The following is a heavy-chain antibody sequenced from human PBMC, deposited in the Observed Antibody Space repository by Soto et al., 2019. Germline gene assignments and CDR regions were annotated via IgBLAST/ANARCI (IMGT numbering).Heavy chain of an antibody. D-gene: IGHD4-17*01. J-gene: IGHJ6*02. CDR3: ARHNRDWLTTLRTHYGMDV. CDR2: IIPIFSTT. CDR1: GGSFSRYA. V-gene: IGHV1-69*01. Sequence: QVQLVQSEAEVKKPGSSVKVSCKASGGSFSRYAISWVRQAPGQGPEWMGGIIPIFSTTNYAQKFQGRVTITADESTSTAYLELSSLRSDDTAVYYCARHNRDWLTTLRTHYGMDVWGQGTTVTVSS.